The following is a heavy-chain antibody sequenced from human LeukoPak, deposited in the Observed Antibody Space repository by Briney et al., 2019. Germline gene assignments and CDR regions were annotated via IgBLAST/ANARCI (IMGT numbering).Heavy chain of an antibody. J-gene: IGHJ4*02. V-gene: IGHV3-7*03. CDR1: GFIFSNYW. Sequence: GGSLRLSCAASGFIFSNYWMGWVRQAPGKRPEWVANMNKDGSEKYYADSVKGRSTISRDNARNSVYLRMNSLRAEDTAVYYCAKGPLDYGDYNGLVYFDYWGQGTLVTVSS. CDR2: MNKDGSEK. D-gene: IGHD4-17*01. CDR3: AKGPLDYGDYNGLVYFDY.